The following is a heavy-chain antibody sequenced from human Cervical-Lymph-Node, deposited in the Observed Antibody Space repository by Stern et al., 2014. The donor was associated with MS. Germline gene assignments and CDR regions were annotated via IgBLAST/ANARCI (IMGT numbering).Heavy chain of an antibody. CDR2: FDPGDGEV. J-gene: IGHJ4*02. Sequence: DQLVKSGAEVKKPGASVKVSCKVSGFSLTELSLHWVRQAPGKGLEWMVDFDPGDGEVVYAQKFQGRITMTEDTSSDTAYMDLSSLTSEDTAVYYCATGVVVFDSWGQGTLVTVSS. D-gene: IGHD2-15*01. CDR3: ATGVVVFDS. CDR1: GFSLTELS. V-gene: IGHV1-24*01.